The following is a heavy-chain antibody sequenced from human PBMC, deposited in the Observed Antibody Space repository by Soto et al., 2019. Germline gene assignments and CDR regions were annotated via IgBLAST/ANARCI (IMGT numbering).Heavy chain of an antibody. J-gene: IGHJ4*02. CDR1: GGSFSGYY. CDR2: INHSGST. CDR3: ARRGKLELEFDY. V-gene: IGHV4-34*01. D-gene: IGHD1-7*01. Sequence: SETLSLTCAVYGGSFSGYYWSWIRQPPGKGLEWIGEINHSGSTNYNPSLKSRVTISVDTSKNQFPLKLSSVTAADTAVYYCARRGKLELEFDYWGQGTLVTVSS.